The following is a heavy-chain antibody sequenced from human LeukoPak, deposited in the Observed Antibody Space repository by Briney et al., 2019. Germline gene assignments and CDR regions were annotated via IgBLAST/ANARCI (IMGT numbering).Heavy chain of an antibody. CDR2: IYYSGST. V-gene: IGHV4-39*01. D-gene: IGHD5-24*01. Sequence: KPSETLSLTCTVSGGSISSSSYYWGWIRQPPGKGLEWIGSIYYSGSTYYNPPLKSRVTISVDTSKNQFSLKLSSVTAADTAVYYCASLDSTDGYPPGLDYWGQGTLVTVSS. CDR3: ASLDSTDGYPPGLDY. CDR1: GGSISSSSYY. J-gene: IGHJ4*02.